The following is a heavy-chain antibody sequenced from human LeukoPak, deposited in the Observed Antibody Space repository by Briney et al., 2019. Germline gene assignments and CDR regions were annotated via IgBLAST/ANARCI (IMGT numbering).Heavy chain of an antibody. CDR2: IYYSGST. Sequence: SETLSLTCTVSGGSISSSSYYWGWIRQPPGKGLEWIGSIYYSGSTYYNPSLKSRIAMSVDTSKNQFSLMLNSVTAADTAVHYCASRYYYGSARGVFDIWGQGTMVTVSS. CDR1: GGSISSSSYY. J-gene: IGHJ3*02. CDR3: ASRYYYGSARGVFDI. D-gene: IGHD3-10*01. V-gene: IGHV4-39*07.